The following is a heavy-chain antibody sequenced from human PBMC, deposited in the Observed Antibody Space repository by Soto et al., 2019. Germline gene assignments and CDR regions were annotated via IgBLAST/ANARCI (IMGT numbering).Heavy chain of an antibody. D-gene: IGHD5-12*01. V-gene: IGHV4-30-4*01. CDR1: SGSISSGDYS. J-gene: IGHJ3*02. Sequence: LSITCTVSSGSISSGDYSVSLIRQPPGKCLEWIGYIYYSGSTYYNPSLKSRVTISVDTSKNQFSLKLSSVTAADTAVYYCARVQMATILPAFDIWGQGTMVTV. CDR2: IYYSGST. CDR3: ARVQMATILPAFDI.